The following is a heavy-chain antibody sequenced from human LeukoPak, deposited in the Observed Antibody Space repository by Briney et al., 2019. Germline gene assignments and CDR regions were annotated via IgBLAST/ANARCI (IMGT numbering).Heavy chain of an antibody. CDR3: ARPMGWFDP. J-gene: IGHJ5*02. Sequence: SETLSLTCAVYGGSFSDYYWSWIRQPPGKGLEWIGEINHSGSTNYNPSLKSRVTISVDTSKNQFSLGLSSVTAADTAVYYCARPMGWFDPWGQGTLVTVSS. CDR1: GGSFSDYY. CDR2: INHSGST. V-gene: IGHV4-34*01. D-gene: IGHD1-26*01.